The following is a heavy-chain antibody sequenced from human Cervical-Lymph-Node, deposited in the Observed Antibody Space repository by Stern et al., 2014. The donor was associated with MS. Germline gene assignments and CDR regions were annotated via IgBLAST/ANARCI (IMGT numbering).Heavy chain of an antibody. J-gene: IGHJ4*02. CDR2: LNPSSGAT. D-gene: IGHD4-17*01. CDR3: ARSITVTPLEY. Sequence: QVQLVESGAEVKKPGASVKVSCRTSGYKFTSYYIHWVSQAPGKGLVWMGRLNPSSGATDLAQSFQDRVTMTRDTSISTAYMELTRLTSDDTAVYYCARSITVTPLEYWGPGSLVAVSS. V-gene: IGHV1-2*06. CDR1: GYKFTSYY.